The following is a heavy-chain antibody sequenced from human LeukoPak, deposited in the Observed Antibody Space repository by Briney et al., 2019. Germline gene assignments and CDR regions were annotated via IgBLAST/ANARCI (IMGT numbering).Heavy chain of an antibody. J-gene: IGHJ4*02. CDR2: ISYDGSNK. CDR3: ARAGYSSSFIDY. Sequence: GSLRLSCEASGFTFSSYAMHWVRQAPGKGLERVAVISYDGSNKYYADSVKGRFTISRDNSKNTLYLQMNSLRAEDTAVYYCARAGYSSSFIDYWGQGTLVTVSS. V-gene: IGHV3-30-3*01. D-gene: IGHD6-6*01. CDR1: GFTFSSYA.